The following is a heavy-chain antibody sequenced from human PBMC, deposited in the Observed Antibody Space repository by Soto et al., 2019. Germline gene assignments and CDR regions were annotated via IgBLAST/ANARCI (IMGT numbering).Heavy chain of an antibody. CDR2: IYYSGST. D-gene: IGHD2-2*01. Sequence: PSETLSLTCTVSGGSIISYYWSWIRQPPGKGLEWIGYIYYSGSTNYNPSLKSRVTISVDTSKNQFSLKLSSVTAADTAVYYCAGGTSHWSYYFDYWGQGTLVTVSS. CDR3: AGGTSHWSYYFDY. J-gene: IGHJ4*02. V-gene: IGHV4-59*01. CDR1: GGSIISYY.